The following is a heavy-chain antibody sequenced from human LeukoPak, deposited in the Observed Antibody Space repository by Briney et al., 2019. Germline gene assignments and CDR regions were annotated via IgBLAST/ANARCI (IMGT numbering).Heavy chain of an antibody. CDR3: ARLSTDWYFDL. V-gene: IGHV4-59*01. Sequence: SETLSLTCTVSAGSISSYYWSWLRQPPGKGLEWIGYIYYSGSTNYNPSLKSRVTISVDTSKNQFSLKLSSVTAADTAVYYCARLSTDWYFDLWGRGTLVTVSS. CDR1: AGSISSYY. J-gene: IGHJ2*01. D-gene: IGHD2/OR15-2a*01. CDR2: IYYSGST.